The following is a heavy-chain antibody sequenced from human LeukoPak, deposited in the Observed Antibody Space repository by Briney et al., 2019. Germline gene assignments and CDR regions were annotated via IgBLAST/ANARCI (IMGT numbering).Heavy chain of an antibody. D-gene: IGHD3-22*01. Sequence: SVQVSCKASGGTFSSYAISWVRQAPGQGLEWMGGIIPIFGTANYAQKFQGRVTITADESTSTAYMELSSLRSEDTAVYYCASALEYYYDSSGYSDDYWGRGTLVTVSS. CDR3: ASALEYYYDSSGYSDDY. J-gene: IGHJ4*01. CDR1: GGTFSSYA. CDR2: IIPIFGTA. V-gene: IGHV1-69*13.